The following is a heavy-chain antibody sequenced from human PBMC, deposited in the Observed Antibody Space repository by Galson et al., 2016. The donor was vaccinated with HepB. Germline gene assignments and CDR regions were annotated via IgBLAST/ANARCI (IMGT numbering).Heavy chain of an antibody. CDR2: TSRRGDST. J-gene: IGHJ2*01. V-gene: IGHV3-11*04. Sequence: SLRLSCAASGFTYRKYDMSWLRQPPGQGRQVVSSTSRRGDSTDYADSEKGRFTISRDNAKNSPYLQMNSLRAEDTAVYYCAGRPITMVRGVIINYWYFDLWGRGTLVTVSS. CDR3: AGRPITMVRGVIINYWYFDL. CDR1: GFTYRKYD. D-gene: IGHD3-10*01.